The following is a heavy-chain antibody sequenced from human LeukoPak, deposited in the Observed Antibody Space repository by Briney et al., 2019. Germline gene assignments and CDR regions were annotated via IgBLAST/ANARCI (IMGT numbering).Heavy chain of an antibody. V-gene: IGHV1-2*02. CDR3: ARARLVWSGYNYYMDV. CDR2: INPNSGGT. D-gene: IGHD3-3*01. J-gene: IGHJ6*03. CDR1: GYTFTGYY. Sequence: ASVKVSCKASGYTFTGYYMHWVRQAPGQGLEWMGWINPNSGGTNYAQKFQGRVTITRNTSISTAYMELSSLRSEDTAVYYCARARLVWSGYNYYMDVWGKGTTVTISS.